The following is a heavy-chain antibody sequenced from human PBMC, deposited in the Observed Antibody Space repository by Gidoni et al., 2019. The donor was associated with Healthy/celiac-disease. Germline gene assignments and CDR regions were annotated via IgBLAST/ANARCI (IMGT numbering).Heavy chain of an antibody. CDR3: ARPDILTGYGMDV. CDR2: IYYSGST. CDR1: GGSISSYY. Sequence: QVQLQESGPGLVKPSETLSLTCTVSGGSISSYYWSWIRPPPGKGLEWIGYIYYSGSTNYNPSLKSRVTISVDTSKNQFSLKLSSVTAADTAVYYCARPDILTGYGMDVWGQGTTVTVSS. J-gene: IGHJ6*02. V-gene: IGHV4-59*08. D-gene: IGHD3-9*01.